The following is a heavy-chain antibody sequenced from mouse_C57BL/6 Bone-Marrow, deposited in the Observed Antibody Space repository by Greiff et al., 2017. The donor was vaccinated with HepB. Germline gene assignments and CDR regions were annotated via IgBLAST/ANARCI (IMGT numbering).Heavy chain of an antibody. Sequence: QVQLQQPGAELVKPGASVKLSCKASGYTFTSYWMHWVKQRPGQGLEWIGMIHPNSGSTNYNEKFKSKATLTVDKSSSTAYMQLSSLTSEDSAVYYCARSTMVTMFAYWGQGTLVTVSA. CDR2: IHPNSGST. V-gene: IGHV1-64*01. CDR3: ARSTMVTMFAY. J-gene: IGHJ3*01. D-gene: IGHD2-1*01. CDR1: GYTFTSYW.